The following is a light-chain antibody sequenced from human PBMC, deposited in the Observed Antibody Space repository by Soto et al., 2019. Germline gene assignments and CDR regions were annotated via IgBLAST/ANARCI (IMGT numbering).Light chain of an antibody. J-gene: IGKJ2*01. Sequence: EIVLTQSPAILSLSPEERAALSCRGSQSVSSNCLAWYQQKPGQAPRLLIYGASGRATGNPDRFSGSGSETDLTLTVRRLEPEDFAVYYCQQYGSSPPYTFGQGTKLEIK. CDR3: QQYGSSPPYT. V-gene: IGKV3-20*01. CDR2: GAS. CDR1: QSVSSNC.